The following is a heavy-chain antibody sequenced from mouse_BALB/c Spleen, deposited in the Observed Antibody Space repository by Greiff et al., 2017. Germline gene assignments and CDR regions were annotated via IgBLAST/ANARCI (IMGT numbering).Heavy chain of an antibody. J-gene: IGHJ4*01. CDR2: IRSKSNNYAT. V-gene: IGHV10-1*02. Sequence: EVMLVESGGGLVQPKGSLTLSCAASGFTFNTYAMNWVRQAPGKGLEWVARIRSKSNNYATYDADSVKDRFTISRDNSQIMLYLQMHNLKTEDTAMYSGVRERKYYGSSYDAMDYWGQGTSVTVSS. CDR3: VRERKYYGSSYDAMDY. CDR1: GFTFNTYA. D-gene: IGHD1-1*01.